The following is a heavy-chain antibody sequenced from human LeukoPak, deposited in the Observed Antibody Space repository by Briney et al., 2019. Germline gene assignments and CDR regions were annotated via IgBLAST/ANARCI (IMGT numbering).Heavy chain of an antibody. CDR3: ARYTQTDLTGLPSGDY. J-gene: IGHJ4*02. D-gene: IGHD1-14*01. Sequence: GASVKLSCKASGGTFSIYAISWVRHAPGQGLEWMGGIIPIFGTANYAQKFQGRVTITADESTSTAYMELSSLRSEDTAVYYCARYTQTDLTGLPSGDYWGQGTLVTVSS. CDR2: IIPIFGTA. CDR1: GGTFSIYA. V-gene: IGHV1-69*13.